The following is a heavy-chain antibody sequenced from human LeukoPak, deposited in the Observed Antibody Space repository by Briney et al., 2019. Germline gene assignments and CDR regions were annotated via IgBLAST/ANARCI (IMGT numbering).Heavy chain of an antibody. Sequence: GASVKVSCKASGYTFTSYYMHWVRQAPGQGLEWMGIINPSGGSTSYAQKFQGRVTMTRDTSTSTVYMELSSLRSEDTAVYYCAKGGAGYYGSGSKYGMDVWGKGTTVTVSS. CDR2: INPSGGST. J-gene: IGHJ6*04. CDR3: AKGGAGYYGSGSKYGMDV. V-gene: IGHV1-46*01. CDR1: GYTFTSYY. D-gene: IGHD3-10*01.